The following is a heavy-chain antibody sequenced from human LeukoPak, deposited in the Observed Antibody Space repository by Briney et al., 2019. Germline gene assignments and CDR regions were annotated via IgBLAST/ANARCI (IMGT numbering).Heavy chain of an antibody. J-gene: IGHJ6*02. CDR1: GFTFSSCG. Sequence: PGGSLRLSCAASGFTFSSCGVHWVRQAPGKGLEWVAVISYDGTNKYYADSVKGRFTISRDSSKNTLYLQMNSLRAEDTAVYYCAKMISPLGYYGMDVWGQGTTVTVSS. CDR3: AKMISPLGYYGMDV. CDR2: ISYDGTNK. D-gene: IGHD1-14*01. V-gene: IGHV3-30*18.